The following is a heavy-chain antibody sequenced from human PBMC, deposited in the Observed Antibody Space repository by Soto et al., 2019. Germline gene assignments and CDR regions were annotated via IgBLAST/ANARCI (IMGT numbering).Heavy chain of an antibody. CDR1: GFTFSRYW. Sequence: EVQLVESGGGLVQPGGSLRLSCAASGFTFSRYWMSWVRQAPGKGLEWVANIKQEGSEKYYVDSVKGRFTISRDNAKNSLYLQMNSLRAEDTAVYYCAREAAGLFDYWGQGTLVTVSS. CDR2: IKQEGSEK. D-gene: IGHD6-13*01. J-gene: IGHJ4*02. V-gene: IGHV3-7*01. CDR3: AREAAGLFDY.